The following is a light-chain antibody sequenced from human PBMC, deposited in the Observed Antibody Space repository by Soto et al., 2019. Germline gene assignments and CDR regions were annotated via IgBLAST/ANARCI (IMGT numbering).Light chain of an antibody. CDR1: QTIRTY. J-gene: IGKJ4*01. V-gene: IGKV3-11*01. CDR2: DAS. CDR3: QHRSNWPLT. Sequence: EIVLTQSPATLSLSPGETATLSCRASQTIRTYLAWYQQKPGQAPRLLIYDASNRATGIPARFSGSGSGTDFTLTISSLEPEDFAVYYCQHRSNWPLTFGGGTKVDIK.